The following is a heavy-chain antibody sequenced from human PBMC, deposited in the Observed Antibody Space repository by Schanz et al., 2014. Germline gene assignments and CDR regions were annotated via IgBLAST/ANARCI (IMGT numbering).Heavy chain of an antibody. V-gene: IGHV3-30*03. CDR2: ISYDGRNK. CDR1: GFSFSGFG. D-gene: IGHD6-6*01. Sequence: QVQLVESGGGVVQPGRSLRLSCAGSGFSFSGFGMHWVRQAPGKGLEWVAVISYDGRNKYYADSVQGRFTLSKDFSKDTLYLQLTSLRPEDTAVYYCARLATSKSRLGDAVDIWGQGTMVTVS. CDR3: ARLATSKSRLGDAVDI. J-gene: IGHJ3*02.